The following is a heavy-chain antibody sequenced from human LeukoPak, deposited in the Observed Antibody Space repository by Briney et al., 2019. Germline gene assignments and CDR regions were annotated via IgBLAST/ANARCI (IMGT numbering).Heavy chain of an antibody. CDR2: ISSSSSYI. CDR3: ARDRVEMATLGAFDI. D-gene: IGHD5-24*01. Sequence: GGSLRLSCAASGFTFSSYAMSWVRQAPGKGLEWVSSISSSSSYIYYADSVKGRFTISRDNAKNSLYLQMNSLRAEDTAVYYCARDRVEMATLGAFDIWGQGTMVTVSS. V-gene: IGHV3-21*01. J-gene: IGHJ3*02. CDR1: GFTFSSYA.